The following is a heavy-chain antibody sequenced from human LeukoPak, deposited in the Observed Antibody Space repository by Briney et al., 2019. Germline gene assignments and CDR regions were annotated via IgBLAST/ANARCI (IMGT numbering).Heavy chain of an antibody. J-gene: IGHJ3*02. CDR1: GGSISSSSYY. Sequence: SETLSLTCTVSGGSISSSSYYWAWIRQPPGKGLEWIGSIYYIGNTYYSPSLKSRVSISVDTSKNQFSLQLTSVTAADTAIYYCARITRPYDSSGFLIWGQGTMVTVSS. CDR2: IYYIGNT. D-gene: IGHD3-22*01. V-gene: IGHV4-39*07. CDR3: ARITRPYDSSGFLI.